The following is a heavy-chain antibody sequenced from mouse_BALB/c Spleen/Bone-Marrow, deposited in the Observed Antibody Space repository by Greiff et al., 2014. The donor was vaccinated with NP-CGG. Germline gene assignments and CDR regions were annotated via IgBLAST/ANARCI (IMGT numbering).Heavy chain of an antibody. Sequence: QVQLKESGPELVRPGVSVKISCKGSGYTFTDYAMHWVKQSHAKSLEWIGVISTYSGNTNYNQKFKGKATMTVDKSSSTAYMELARLTSEDSAIYYCARYGYGSSYYAMDYWGQGTSVTASS. CDR2: ISTYSGNT. D-gene: IGHD1-1*01. CDR3: ARYGYGSSYYAMDY. V-gene: IGHV1-67*01. CDR1: GYTFTDYA. J-gene: IGHJ4*01.